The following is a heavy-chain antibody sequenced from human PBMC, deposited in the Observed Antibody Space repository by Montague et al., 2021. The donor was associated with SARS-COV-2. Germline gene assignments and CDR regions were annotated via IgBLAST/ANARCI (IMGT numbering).Heavy chain of an antibody. J-gene: IGHJ4*02. V-gene: IGHV4-59*01. D-gene: IGHD3-22*01. CDR1: GGSISSYY. CDR3: ARVGVITTWFYFDC. Sequence: SETLSLTCTVSGGSISSYYWSWIWQPPGKGLEWIGYIYYSGSTNYNPSLKSRVTISVDTSKNQFSLKLSSVTAADTAVYYCARVGVITTWFYFDCWGQGTLVTVSS. CDR2: IYYSGST.